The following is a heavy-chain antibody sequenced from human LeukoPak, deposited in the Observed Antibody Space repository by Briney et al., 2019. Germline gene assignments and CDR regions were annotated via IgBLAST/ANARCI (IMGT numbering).Heavy chain of an antibody. CDR3: ARDYDSSGYCDY. J-gene: IGHJ4*02. Sequence: ASVKVSCKASGYTFTSYGISWVRQAPGQGLEWMGWISVQNGNTNYAQKLQGRVTMTTDTSTSTAYMELRSLRSDDTAVYYCARDYDSSGYCDYRGQGTLVTVSS. CDR1: GYTFTSYG. V-gene: IGHV1-18*01. CDR2: ISVQNGNT. D-gene: IGHD3-22*01.